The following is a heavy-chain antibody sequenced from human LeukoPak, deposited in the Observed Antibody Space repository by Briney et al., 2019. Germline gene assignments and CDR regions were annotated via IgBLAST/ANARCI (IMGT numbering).Heavy chain of an antibody. CDR3: ARGALDAATPFDS. J-gene: IGHJ5*01. Sequence: SGGSLRLSCAASGFTFSSYSMNWVRQAPGKGLEWVSSISSSSSYIYYADSLKGRFTISRHNAKKSVYLQMNSLRAEDTAVYYCARGALDAATPFDSWGQGTLVTVSS. D-gene: IGHD2-15*01. CDR1: GFTFSSYS. V-gene: IGHV3-21*01. CDR2: ISSSSSYI.